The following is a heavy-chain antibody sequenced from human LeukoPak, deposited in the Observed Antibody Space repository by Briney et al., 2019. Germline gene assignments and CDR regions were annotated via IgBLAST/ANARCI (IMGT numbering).Heavy chain of an antibody. D-gene: IGHD6-19*01. Sequence: GGSLRLSCAASGFTVSSNYISWVRQAPGKGLEWVSVIYSGGTTYYADSVKGRFSISRDNSKNTLYLQMNSLRAEDTAVYYCAKALLYGSAFDYWGQGTLVTVSS. CDR1: GFTVSSNY. CDR2: IYSGGTT. J-gene: IGHJ4*02. CDR3: AKALLYGSAFDY. V-gene: IGHV3-53*01.